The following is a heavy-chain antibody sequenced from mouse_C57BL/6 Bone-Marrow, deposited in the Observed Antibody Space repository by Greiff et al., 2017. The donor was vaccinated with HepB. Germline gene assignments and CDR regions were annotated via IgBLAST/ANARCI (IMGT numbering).Heavy chain of an antibody. CDR3: ARDAPGYGNYPSYWYFDV. V-gene: IGHV7-1*01. CDR2: SRNKANDYTT. Sequence: EVQLVESGGGLVQSGRSLRLSCATSGFTFSDFYMEWVRQAPGKGLEWIAASRNKANDYTTEYSASVKGRFIVSRDTSQSILYLQMNALRAEDTAIYYCARDAPGYGNYPSYWYFDVWGTGTTVTVSS. J-gene: IGHJ1*03. CDR1: GFTFSDFY. D-gene: IGHD2-1*01.